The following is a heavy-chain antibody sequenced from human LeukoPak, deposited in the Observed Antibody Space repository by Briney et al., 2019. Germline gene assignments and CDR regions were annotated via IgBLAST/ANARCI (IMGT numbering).Heavy chain of an antibody. CDR3: ARDAVYSSSWQYY. V-gene: IGHV3-33*01. CDR1: GFTFSSYG. D-gene: IGHD6-13*01. J-gene: IGHJ4*02. CDR2: IWYDGSNK. Sequence: SCKASGFTFSSYGMHWVRQAPGKGLEWVAVIWYDGSNKYYADSVKGRFTISRDNSKNTLYLQMNSLRAEDTAVYYCARDAVYSSSWQYYWGQGTLVTVSS.